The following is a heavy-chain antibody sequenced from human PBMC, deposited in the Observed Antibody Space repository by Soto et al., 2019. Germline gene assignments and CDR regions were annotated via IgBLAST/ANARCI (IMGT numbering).Heavy chain of an antibody. CDR1: GFTVSSNY. J-gene: IGHJ5*02. Sequence: EVQLVESGGGLVQPGGSLRLSCAASGFTVSSNYMSWVRQAPGKGLEWVSVIYSGGSTYYADSVKGRFTISRDNSKNTLYLQMNSLRAEDTAVYYCVSLWFGELFGSDWFDPWGQGTLVTVSS. V-gene: IGHV3-66*01. CDR3: VSLWFGELFGSDWFDP. D-gene: IGHD3-10*01. CDR2: IYSGGST.